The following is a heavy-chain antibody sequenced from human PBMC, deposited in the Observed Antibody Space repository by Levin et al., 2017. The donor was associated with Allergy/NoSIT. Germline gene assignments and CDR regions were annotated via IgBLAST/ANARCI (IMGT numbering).Heavy chain of an antibody. CDR1: GFTFSDYY. CDR2: ISSSGSTI. J-gene: IGHJ3*02. V-gene: IGHV3-11*01. D-gene: IGHD2-21*02. Sequence: AGESLKISCAASGFTFSDYYMSWIRQAPGKGLEWVSYISSSGSTIYYADSVKGRFTISRDNAKNSLYLQMNSLRAEDTAVYYCARDLEYCGGDCYRGDGAVDSWGQGTMVTVSS. CDR3: ARDLEYCGGDCYRGDGAVDS.